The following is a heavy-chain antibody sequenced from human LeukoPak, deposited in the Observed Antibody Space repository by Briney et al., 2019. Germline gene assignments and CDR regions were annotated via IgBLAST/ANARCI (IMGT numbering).Heavy chain of an antibody. CDR1: GYTFTSYG. V-gene: IGHV7-4-1*02. CDR2: INTNTGNP. CDR3: ARSSSSSSWLD. D-gene: IGHD6-13*01. J-gene: IGHJ4*02. Sequence: ASVKVSCKASGYTFTSYGISWVRQAPGQGLEWMGWINTNTGNPTYAQGFTGRFVFSLDTSVSTAYLQISSLKAEDTAVYYCARSSSSSSWLDWGQGTLVTVSS.